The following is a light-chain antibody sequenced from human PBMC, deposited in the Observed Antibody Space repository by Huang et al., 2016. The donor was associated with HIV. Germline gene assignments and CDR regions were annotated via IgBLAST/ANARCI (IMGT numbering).Light chain of an antibody. CDR1: QTISDNY. V-gene: IGKV3-20*01. CDR3: QQYATSPT. J-gene: IGKJ5*01. CDR2: DSS. Sequence: EIVLTQSPDTLSLSPGERATLSCRASQTISDNYVAWLQQKPGQAPRLRISDSSSRTTGSPDRFSGSGSGTDFTLTIDRLEPEDFAVYYCQQYATSPTFGQGTRLDIK.